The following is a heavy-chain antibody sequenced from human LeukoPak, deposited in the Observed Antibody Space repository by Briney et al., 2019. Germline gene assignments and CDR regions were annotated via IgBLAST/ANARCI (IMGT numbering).Heavy chain of an antibody. J-gene: IGHJ4*02. V-gene: IGHV2-5*02. D-gene: IGHD2-15*01. CDR1: GFSLGTSGEA. CDR3: AHSPPVAVVPATRYYFDS. CDR2: IYWDDDK. Sequence: SGPTPVNPTQTLTLTCSFSGFSLGTSGEAVGWIRQPPGEALEWLALIYWDDDKRYSPSLKSRLTVTKDTSKNQVVLTMTNMDPLDTATYFCAHSPPVAVVPATRYYFDSWGQGTLVTVSS.